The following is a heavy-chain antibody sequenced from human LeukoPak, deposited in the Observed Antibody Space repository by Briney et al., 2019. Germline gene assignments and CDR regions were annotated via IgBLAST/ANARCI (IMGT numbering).Heavy chain of an antibody. CDR3: ARGGYYDSSGRWWGMDV. CDR1: GYTFTSYA. CDR2: INAGNGNT. D-gene: IGHD3-22*01. Sequence: ASVKVSCKASGYTFTSYAMHWVRQAPGQRLEWMGWINAGNGNTKYSQKFQGRVTITRDTSASTAYMELSSLRSEDTAVYYCARGGYYDSSGRWWGMDVWGQGTTVTVSS. V-gene: IGHV1-3*01. J-gene: IGHJ6*02.